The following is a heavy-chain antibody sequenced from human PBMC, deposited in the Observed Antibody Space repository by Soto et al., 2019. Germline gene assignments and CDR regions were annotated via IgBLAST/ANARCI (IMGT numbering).Heavy chain of an antibody. Sequence: VSLRLSCAASGFTFSSYWMHWVRQAPGKGLVWVSRINSDGSSTSYADSVKGRFTISRDNAKNTLYLQMNSLRAEDTAVYYCARVEYSYGYVSYYGMDVWGQGTTVTVSS. V-gene: IGHV3-74*01. CDR2: INSDGSST. CDR1: GFTFSSYW. CDR3: ARVEYSYGYVSYYGMDV. J-gene: IGHJ6*02. D-gene: IGHD5-18*01.